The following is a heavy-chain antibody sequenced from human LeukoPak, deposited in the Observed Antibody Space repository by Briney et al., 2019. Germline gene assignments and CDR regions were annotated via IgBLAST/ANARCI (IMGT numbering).Heavy chain of an antibody. Sequence: SETLSLTCTVSGYSISSGYYWGWIRQPPGKGLEWLGYIYYSGSSIYNPSLKSRVTISADTSKNQFSLKLSSVTAADTAVYYCARVPRSYYYYYYMDVRGKGTTVTVSS. CDR3: ARVPRSYYYYYYMDV. CDR1: GYSISSGYY. V-gene: IGHV4-38-2*02. CDR2: IYYSGSS. J-gene: IGHJ6*03.